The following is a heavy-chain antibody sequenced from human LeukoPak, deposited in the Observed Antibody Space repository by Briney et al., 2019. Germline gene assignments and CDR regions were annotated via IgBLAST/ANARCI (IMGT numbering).Heavy chain of an antibody. Sequence: AASVTVSCKASGYTFTSYGISWVRQAPGQGLEWMGWISAYNGNTNYAQKLQGRVTMTTDTSTSTAYMELRSLRSDDTAVYYCARGRNYYDSSGCFDPWGQGTLVTVSS. V-gene: IGHV1-18*01. CDR2: ISAYNGNT. D-gene: IGHD3-22*01. J-gene: IGHJ5*02. CDR3: ARGRNYYDSSGCFDP. CDR1: GYTFTSYG.